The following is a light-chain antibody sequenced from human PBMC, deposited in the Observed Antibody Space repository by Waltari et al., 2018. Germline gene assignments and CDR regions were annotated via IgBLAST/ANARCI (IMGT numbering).Light chain of an antibody. Sequence: EIVLTPSPGPLSLSPGERATLSCRASQTGRTTYLAWYQQKPGQAPTLLIYGASSRATGIPDRFSGSGSGTDFSLTISSLEPEDFAVYYCQQYDISPLTFGGGTKVEIK. J-gene: IGKJ4*01. CDR3: QQYDISPLT. CDR1: QTGRTTY. CDR2: GAS. V-gene: IGKV3-20*01.